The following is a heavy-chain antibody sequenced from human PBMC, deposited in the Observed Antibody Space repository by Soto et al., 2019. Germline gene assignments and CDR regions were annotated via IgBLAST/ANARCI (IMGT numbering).Heavy chain of an antibody. CDR1: GFTFSSYW. D-gene: IGHD5-18*01. CDR2: IKQDGSEK. CDR3: ASLLPLWHDY. J-gene: IGHJ4*02. V-gene: IGHV3-7*03. Sequence: EVQLVESGGGLVQHGGSLSLYCAASGFTFSSYWLSWVRQAPGKGLEWVANIKQDGSEKYYVDSVTGRCTISSDNAKNSLFLYRNSLRAEAAAVYYCASLLPLWHDYWGQGTLVTVSS.